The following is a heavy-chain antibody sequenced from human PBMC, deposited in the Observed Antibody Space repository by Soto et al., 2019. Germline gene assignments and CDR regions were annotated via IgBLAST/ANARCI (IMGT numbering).Heavy chain of an antibody. V-gene: IGHV3-30*18. Sequence: QVQLVESGGGVVQPGRSLRLSCAASGFTFSSYGMHWVRQAPGKGLEWVAVISYDGSNKYYADSVKGRFTISRDNSKNTLYLQMNSLRAEDTAVYYCAKGSSSCYALNWFDPWGQGTLVTVSS. D-gene: IGHD6-13*01. CDR2: ISYDGSNK. CDR3: AKGSSSCYALNWFDP. J-gene: IGHJ5*02. CDR1: GFTFSSYG.